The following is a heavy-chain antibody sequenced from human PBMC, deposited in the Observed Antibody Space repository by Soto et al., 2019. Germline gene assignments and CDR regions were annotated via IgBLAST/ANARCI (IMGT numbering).Heavy chain of an antibody. D-gene: IGHD2-15*01. CDR1: GFTFSSYA. J-gene: IGHJ6*02. CDR2: ISYDGSNK. Sequence: GGSLRLSCAASGFTFSSYAMHWVRQAPGKGLEWVAVISYDGSNKYYADSVKGRFTISRDNSKNTLYLQMNSLRAEDTAVYYCAILLVVVAATSPMDVWGQGTTVTV. V-gene: IGHV3-30-3*01. CDR3: AILLVVVAATSPMDV.